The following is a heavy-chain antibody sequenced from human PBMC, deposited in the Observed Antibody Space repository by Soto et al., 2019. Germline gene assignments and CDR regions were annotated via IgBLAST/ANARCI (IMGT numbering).Heavy chain of an antibody. D-gene: IGHD3-16*02. V-gene: IGHV3-7*03. J-gene: IGHJ4*02. CDR3: AKGAGYIIDY. Sequence: EVQLVGSGGGLVQPGGSLRLSCVASGFTFSDYWMNWVRQAPGKGLEWVAIIKQDGSERHYVDSVKGRFTISRDNAKSSLSLQVDGLRADDTADYYWAKGAGYIIDYWGQGLLVTVSS. CDR2: IKQDGSER. CDR1: GFTFSDYW.